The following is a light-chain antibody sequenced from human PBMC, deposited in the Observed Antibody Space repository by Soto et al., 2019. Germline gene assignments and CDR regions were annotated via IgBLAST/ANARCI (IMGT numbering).Light chain of an antibody. CDR1: QTVSSH. CDR2: GAT. J-gene: IGKJ1*01. V-gene: IGKV3-15*01. Sequence: EIVMTQSPAILSVSPGERATLSCRASQTVSSHLAWYQQRSGQAPRLLIPGATTRATGIPARFSGSGSGTDFTLTITSLQSEDFAIYYCQQYTNWPLAFGQGTKVDIK. CDR3: QQYTNWPLA.